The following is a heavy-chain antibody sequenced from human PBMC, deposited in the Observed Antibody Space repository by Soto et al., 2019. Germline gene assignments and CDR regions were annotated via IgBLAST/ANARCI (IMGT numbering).Heavy chain of an antibody. Sequence: GGSLRLSCAASGCTFSSYSMNWVRQAPGKGLEWVSYISSSSSTIYYADSVKGRITISRDNAKNSLCLQMNSLRAEDTAVYYCARDWSNVPAAIDYWGQGTLVTVSS. D-gene: IGHD2-2*01. CDR3: ARDWSNVPAAIDY. CDR2: ISSSSSTI. J-gene: IGHJ4*02. CDR1: GCTFSSYS. V-gene: IGHV3-48*01.